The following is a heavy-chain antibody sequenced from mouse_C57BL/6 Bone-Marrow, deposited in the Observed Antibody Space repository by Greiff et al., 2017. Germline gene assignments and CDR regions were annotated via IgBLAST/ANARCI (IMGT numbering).Heavy chain of an antibody. J-gene: IGHJ4*01. CDR2: INPNSGTT. CDR3: AREGPQLDYALDY. Sequence: EVQLQESGPELVKPGASVKISCKASGYSFTDYNMNWVKQSPGKSLEWIGVINPNSGTTSYNQKFKGKATLTVDQSSSTAYMQLNSLTSEDSAVYYCAREGPQLDYALDYWGQGTSVTVSS. D-gene: IGHD3-1*01. CDR1: GYSFTDYN. V-gene: IGHV1-39*01.